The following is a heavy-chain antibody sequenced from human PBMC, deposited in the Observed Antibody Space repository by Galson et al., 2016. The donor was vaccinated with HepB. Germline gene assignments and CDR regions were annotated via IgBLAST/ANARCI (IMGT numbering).Heavy chain of an antibody. D-gene: IGHD5-18*01. CDR3: ARLSPVLRQYNYGYYFES. J-gene: IGHJ4*02. Sequence: ETLSLTCTVSGGSISSGGYYWNWIRQPPGKGLEWIGEINHSGDTNYNLSLKGRVTISVDTSKNQFSLNLRSVTAADTAVYYCARLSPVLRQYNYGYYFESWGQGSLVPVSS. V-gene: IGHV4-39*07. CDR1: GGSISSGGYY. CDR2: INHSGDT.